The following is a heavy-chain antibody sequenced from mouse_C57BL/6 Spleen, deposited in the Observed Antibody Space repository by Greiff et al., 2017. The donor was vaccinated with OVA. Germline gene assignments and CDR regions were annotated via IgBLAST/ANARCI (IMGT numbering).Heavy chain of an antibody. V-gene: IGHV1-4*01. Sequence: VQGVESGAELARPGASVKMSCKASGYTFTSYTMHWVKQRPGQGLEWIGYINPSSGYTKYNQKFKDKATLTADKSSSTAYMQLSSLTSEDSAVYYCARSGTVPFDYWGQGTTLTVSS. J-gene: IGHJ2*01. CDR1: GYTFTSYT. CDR2: INPSSGYT. CDR3: ARSGTVPFDY. D-gene: IGHD3-3*01.